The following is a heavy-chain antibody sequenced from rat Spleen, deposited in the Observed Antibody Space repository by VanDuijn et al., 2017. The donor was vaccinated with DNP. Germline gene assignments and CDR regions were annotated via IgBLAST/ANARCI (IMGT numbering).Heavy chain of an antibody. CDR1: GFTFSNYY. V-gene: IGHV5S13*01. J-gene: IGHJ2*01. CDR3: ARYSLRLRVWDY. Sequence: EVQLVESGGGLVQPGRSLKLSCAASGFTFSNYYMAWVRQAPKKGLEWVATISTSGSRTYYPDSVKGRFTISRDNAKNTQYLQMDSLRSEDTATYSCARYSLRLRVWDYWCQGVMVTVSS. D-gene: IGHD1-7*01. CDR2: ISTSGSRT.